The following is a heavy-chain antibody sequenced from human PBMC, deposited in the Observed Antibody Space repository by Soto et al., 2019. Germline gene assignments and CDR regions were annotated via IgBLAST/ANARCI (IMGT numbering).Heavy chain of an antibody. CDR2: IYYSGST. V-gene: IGHV4-39*01. J-gene: IGHJ6*03. CDR1: GGSISSSSYY. D-gene: IGHD3-10*01. Sequence: SETLSLTCTVSGGSISSSSYYWGWIRQPPGKGLEWIGSIYYSGSTYYNPSLKSRVTISVDTSKNQFSLKLSSVTAADTAVYYCSYGSGSYSYYYMDVWGKGTTVTVS. CDR3: SYGSGSYSYYYMDV.